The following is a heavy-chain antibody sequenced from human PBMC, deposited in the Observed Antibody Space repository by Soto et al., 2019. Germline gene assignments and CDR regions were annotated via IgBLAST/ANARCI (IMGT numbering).Heavy chain of an antibody. CDR3: ARDRRVIPDADMDY. J-gene: IGHJ4*02. Sequence: VQLVESGGGVVQAGSYPRLSCEASGFTFSMYGMHWIRQAPGKGLEWVGVIYSDGSHQYYGDSVKGRFTISRDNSNKVVYLQMTGLRLDAWALYYCARDRRVIPDADMDYWGQGVLVTVSS. CDR2: IYSDGSHQ. V-gene: IGHV3-30*03. CDR1: GFTFSMYG. D-gene: IGHD4-4*01.